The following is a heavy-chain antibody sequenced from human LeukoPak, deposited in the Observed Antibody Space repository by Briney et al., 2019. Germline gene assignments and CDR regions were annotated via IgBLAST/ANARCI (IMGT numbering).Heavy chain of an antibody. Sequence: GGSLRLSCAASGFTFSSYAMHWVRQAPGKGLEWVAVTSYDGSNEYYADSVKGRFTISRDNSKDTLYLQMNSLRADDTALYYCARYYGDYLIDHWGQGTLVTVSS. D-gene: IGHD4-17*01. J-gene: IGHJ4*02. CDR2: TSYDGSNE. CDR3: ARYYGDYLIDH. V-gene: IGHV3-30-3*01. CDR1: GFTFSSYA.